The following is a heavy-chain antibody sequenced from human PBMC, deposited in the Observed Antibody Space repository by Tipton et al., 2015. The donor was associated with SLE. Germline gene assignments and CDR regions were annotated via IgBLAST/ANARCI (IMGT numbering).Heavy chain of an antibody. V-gene: IGHV4-59*01. CDR2: IYYSGTT. J-gene: IGHJ4*02. Sequence: LSLTCTVSGGSISSYYWSWIRQPPGKGLEWIGYIYYSGTTNYNPSLKSRVTISVDTSKNQFSLRLSSVTAADTAVYYCARERSDYGDYLFDSWGQGVLVTVSS. D-gene: IGHD4-17*01. CDR1: GGSISSYY. CDR3: ARERSDYGDYLFDS.